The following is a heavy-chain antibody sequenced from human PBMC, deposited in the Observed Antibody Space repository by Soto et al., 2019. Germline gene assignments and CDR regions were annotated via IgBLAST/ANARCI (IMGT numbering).Heavy chain of an antibody. V-gene: IGHV1-69*01. Sequence: QVQLVQSGAEVKKPGSSVKVSCKASGGTFSSYAISWVRQAPGQGLEWMGGIIPIFGTANYAQKFQGRVTITEDESKSTADMALSSLGSEDAAVYYCARGTTMIVVVRGGWFDPWGQRTLVTVSS. CDR3: ARGTTMIVVVRGGWFDP. CDR2: IIPIFGTA. J-gene: IGHJ5*02. D-gene: IGHD3-22*01. CDR1: GGTFSSYA.